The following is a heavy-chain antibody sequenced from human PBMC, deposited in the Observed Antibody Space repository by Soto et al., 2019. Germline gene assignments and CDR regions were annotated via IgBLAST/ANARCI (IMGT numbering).Heavy chain of an antibody. CDR3: ARVIVLVPAATYYFDY. D-gene: IGHD2-2*01. CDR2: IYYSGST. CDR1: GGSISSGGYY. Sequence: ASETLSLSCTVSGGSISSGGYYWSWIRQHPGKGLEWIGYIYYSGSTYYNPSLKSRVTISVDTSKNQFSLKLSSVTAADTAVYYCARVIVLVPAATYYFDYWGQGTLVTVSS. V-gene: IGHV4-31*03. J-gene: IGHJ4*02.